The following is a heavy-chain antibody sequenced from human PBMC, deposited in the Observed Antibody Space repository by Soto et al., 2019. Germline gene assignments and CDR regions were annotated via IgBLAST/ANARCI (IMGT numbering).Heavy chain of an antibody. D-gene: IGHD1-26*01. Sequence: QVQLQESGPGLVEPSQTLSLVCSVSGDPLSYGGYYWSWVLQSPGKALEWIGFVYHTGATYYDPSLESRVTMAVDMSKNEFSLKLNSVTAEDTATYYCARECHSSWEWLDPWGQGILVTVSS. CDR3: ARECHSSWEWLDP. J-gene: IGHJ5*02. V-gene: IGHV4-31*03. CDR2: VYHTGAT. CDR1: GDPLSYGGYY.